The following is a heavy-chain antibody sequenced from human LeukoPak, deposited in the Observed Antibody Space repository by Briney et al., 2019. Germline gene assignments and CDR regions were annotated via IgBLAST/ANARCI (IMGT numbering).Heavy chain of an antibody. J-gene: IGHJ6*03. CDR1: GGSISSYY. V-gene: IGHV4-59*08. CDR2: IYYSGST. CDR3: ARHSGDHSYMDV. D-gene: IGHD4-17*01. Sequence: SETLSLTCTVSGGSISSYYWSWIRQPPGKGLEWIAYIYYSGSTNYNPSLKSRVTISVDTSKNQFSLKLSSVTAADTAVYYCARHSGDHSYMDVWGKGTTVTVSS.